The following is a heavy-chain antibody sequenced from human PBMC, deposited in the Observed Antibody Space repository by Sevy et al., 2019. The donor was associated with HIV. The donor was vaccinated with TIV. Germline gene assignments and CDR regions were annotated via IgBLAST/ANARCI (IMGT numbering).Heavy chain of an antibody. J-gene: IGHJ4*02. CDR2: TYYRSKWYN. CDR1: GDTVSSNSAV. Sequence: KQSQTLSLTCAISGDTVSSNSAVWNWIRQSPSGGLEWLGRTYYRSKWYNDYAISVRGRITINPDTSKNQVSLQLDSVTPEDTAVYFCSRAFNGNWIEYWGQGTLVTVSS. D-gene: IGHD1-1*01. CDR3: SRAFNGNWIEY. V-gene: IGHV6-1*01.